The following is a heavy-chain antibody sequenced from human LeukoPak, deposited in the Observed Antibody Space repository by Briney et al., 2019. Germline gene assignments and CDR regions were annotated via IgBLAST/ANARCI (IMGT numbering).Heavy chain of an antibody. CDR1: GFTDSSNY. Sequence: PGGSLRLSCVASGFTDSSNYMSWVRQAPGKGLEWVSVIFSGGTIYYADSVRGRFTISRDNSKNTLYLQMNSLRAEDTAVYYCARGHVGYSYGFDYWGQGTLVTVSS. J-gene: IGHJ4*02. CDR2: IFSGGTI. CDR3: ARGHVGYSYGFDY. V-gene: IGHV3-53*01. D-gene: IGHD5-18*01.